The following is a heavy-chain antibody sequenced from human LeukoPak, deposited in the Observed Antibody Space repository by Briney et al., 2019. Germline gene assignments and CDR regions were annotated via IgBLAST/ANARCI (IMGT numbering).Heavy chain of an antibody. D-gene: IGHD6-13*01. CDR3: ALSSSWSFFDY. Sequence: SETLSLTCTVSGGSISSYYWSWIRQPPGKGLEWIGYIYYSGSTNYNPSLKSRVTISVDTSKNQFSLKLSSVTAADTAVYYCALSSSWSFFDYWGQGTLVTVSS. V-gene: IGHV4-59*01. CDR1: GGSISSYY. J-gene: IGHJ4*02. CDR2: IYYSGST.